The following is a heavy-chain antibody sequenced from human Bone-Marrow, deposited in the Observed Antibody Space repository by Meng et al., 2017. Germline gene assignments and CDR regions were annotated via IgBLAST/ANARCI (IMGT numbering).Heavy chain of an antibody. CDR1: GFTFSSYS. Sequence: ESPMISWAASGFTFSSYSMNWVRQAPGKGLEGVSSISSSSSYIYYADSVKGRFTISRDNAKNSLYLQMNSLRAEDTAVYYCARMGSGELLSPYGMDVWGQGTTVTVSS. J-gene: IGHJ6*02. V-gene: IGHV3-21*01. CDR3: ARMGSGELLSPYGMDV. D-gene: IGHD3-10*01. CDR2: ISSSSSYI.